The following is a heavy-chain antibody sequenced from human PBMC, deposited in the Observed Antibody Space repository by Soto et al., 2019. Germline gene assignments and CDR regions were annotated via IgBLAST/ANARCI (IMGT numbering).Heavy chain of an antibody. D-gene: IGHD6-19*01. CDR1: GFTFSDYA. CDR2: VSHDGRNT. CDR3: AKGGRQWLVTSDFYY. V-gene: IGHV3-30*18. J-gene: IGHJ4*02. Sequence: VQLVESGGGVVQPGRSLRLSCAASGFTFSDYAMHWVSQAPGKGLEWVAVVSHDGRNTHYADSVKGRFTISRDSSKNTFSLEMTSLRAADTAVYYCAKGGRQWLVTSDFYYWGQGALVTVSS.